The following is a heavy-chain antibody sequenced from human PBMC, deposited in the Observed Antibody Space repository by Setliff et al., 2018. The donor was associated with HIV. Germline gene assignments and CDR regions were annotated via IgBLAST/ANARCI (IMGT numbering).Heavy chain of an antibody. D-gene: IGHD1-26*01. Sequence: GGSLRLSCSSSGFTFRSYAMSWVRQAPGKGLEWVSLIYADGAFTYYADSVKGRFTISRDNSQNTLHLQMNSLRVEDTAVYYCVRGHYSGPGWGQGTLVTVSS. V-gene: IGHV3-23*03. CDR2: IYADGAFT. CDR3: VRGHYSGPG. CDR1: GFTFRSYA. J-gene: IGHJ4*02.